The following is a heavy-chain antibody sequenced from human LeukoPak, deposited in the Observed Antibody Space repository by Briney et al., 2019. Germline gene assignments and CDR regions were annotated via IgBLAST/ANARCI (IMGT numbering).Heavy chain of an antibody. CDR3: ARDSGDSLTMVRGVIGGY. J-gene: IGHJ4*02. CDR1: GYTFTGYY. D-gene: IGHD3-10*01. Sequence: ASVKVSCKASGYTFTGYYMHWVRQAPGQGLEWMGWINPNSGGTNYAQKFQGRVTMTRDTSISTAYMGLSRLRSDDTAVYYCARDSGDSLTMVRGVIGGYWGQGTLVTVSS. CDR2: INPNSGGT. V-gene: IGHV1-2*02.